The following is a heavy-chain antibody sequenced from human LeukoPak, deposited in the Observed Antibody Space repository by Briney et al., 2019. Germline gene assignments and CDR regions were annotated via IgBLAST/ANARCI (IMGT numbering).Heavy chain of an antibody. CDR3: ARGGLRVMVYRLYYMDV. V-gene: IGHV1-46*01. CDR1: GYTFTSYY. CDR2: INPSGGST. J-gene: IGHJ6*03. D-gene: IGHD2-8*01. Sequence: ASVKVSCKASGYTFTSYYMHWVRQAPGQGLEWMGIINPSGGSTSYAQKFQGRVTMTRDMSTSTVYMELSSLRSDDTAVYYCARGGLRVMVYRLYYMDVWGKGTTVTVSS.